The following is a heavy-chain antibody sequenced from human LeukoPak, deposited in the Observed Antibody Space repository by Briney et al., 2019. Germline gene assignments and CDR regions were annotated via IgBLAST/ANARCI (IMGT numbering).Heavy chain of an antibody. CDR1: GGTFSSYA. CDR2: IIPIFGTA. Sequence: ASVKVSCKASGGTFSSYAISWVRQAPGQGLEWMGGIIPIFGTANYAQKFQGRVTITADESTSTAYMELSSLRSEDTAVYYCARKIDYGDFPLFDYWGQGTLVTVSS. D-gene: IGHD4-17*01. J-gene: IGHJ4*02. V-gene: IGHV1-69*13. CDR3: ARKIDYGDFPLFDY.